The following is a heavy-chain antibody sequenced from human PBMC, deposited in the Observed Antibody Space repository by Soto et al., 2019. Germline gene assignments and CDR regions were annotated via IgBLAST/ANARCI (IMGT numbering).Heavy chain of an antibody. CDR2: IYPGDSDT. V-gene: IGHV5-51*01. D-gene: IGHD3-3*01. CDR1: GYSFTSYW. CDR3: ARFYDFWSPIYGMDV. J-gene: IGHJ6*02. Sequence: GESLKISCKGSGYSFTSYWIGWVRQMPGKGLEWMGIIYPGDSDTRYSSSFQGQVTISADKSISTAYLQWSILKASDTAMYYWARFYDFWSPIYGMDVWGQGTTVTVSS.